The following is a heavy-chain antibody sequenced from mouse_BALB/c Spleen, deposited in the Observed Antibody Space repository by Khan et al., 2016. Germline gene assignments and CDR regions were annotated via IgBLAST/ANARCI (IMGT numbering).Heavy chain of an antibody. Sequence: QIQLVQSGPELKKPGETVRISCKASGYTVTTAGMQWVQKMPGKGLKWIGWINTHSGVPKYAEDFKGRFAFSLETSASTAYLQISNLKNEDTATYFCAREGTARATWAMDYWGQGTSVTVSS. V-gene: IGHV9-4*02. CDR2: INTHSGVP. J-gene: IGHJ4*01. CDR3: AREGTARATWAMDY. CDR1: GYTVTTAG. D-gene: IGHD3-2*01.